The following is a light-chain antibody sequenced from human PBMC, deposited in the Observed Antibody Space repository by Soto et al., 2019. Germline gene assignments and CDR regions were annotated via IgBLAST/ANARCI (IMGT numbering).Light chain of an antibody. Sequence: DIVMTQSPLSLPVTPGEPASISCRSSQSLLHSNGYNYLDWYLQKPGQSPQLLIYLGSNRASGVPDRFSGSGSGTDFTLKISRVEAEDVGVYYCMQALQLFGQGTRLEIK. V-gene: IGKV2-28*01. CDR1: QSLLHSNGYNY. CDR3: MQALQL. J-gene: IGKJ5*01. CDR2: LGS.